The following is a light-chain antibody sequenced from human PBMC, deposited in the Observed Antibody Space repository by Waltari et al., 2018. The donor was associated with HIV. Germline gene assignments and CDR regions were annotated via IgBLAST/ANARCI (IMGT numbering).Light chain of an antibody. CDR1: QDISTS. V-gene: IGKV1-8*01. J-gene: IGKJ3*01. Sequence: AIRMTQSPSSFSASIGNRVTITCRASQDISTSLAWYRQESGKAPRLLIHAASALQTGVPSRFSGSGSGTYFTLTINCLQSEDFATYYCQQSFSYPFTFGPGTKVDL. CDR3: QQSFSYPFT. CDR2: AAS.